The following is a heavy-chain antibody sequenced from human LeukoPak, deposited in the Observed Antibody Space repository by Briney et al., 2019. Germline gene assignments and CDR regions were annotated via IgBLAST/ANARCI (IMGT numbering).Heavy chain of an antibody. CDR2: IYHSGST. Sequence: SETLSLTCTVSGYSISSGYYWGWIRQPPGKGLEWIGSIYHSGSTYYNPSLKSRVTISVDTSKNQFSLKLSSVTAADTAVYYCARTSSPPGDWFDPWGHGTLVTVSS. CDR3: ARTSSPPGDWFDP. J-gene: IGHJ5*02. V-gene: IGHV4-38-2*02. CDR1: GYSISSGYY.